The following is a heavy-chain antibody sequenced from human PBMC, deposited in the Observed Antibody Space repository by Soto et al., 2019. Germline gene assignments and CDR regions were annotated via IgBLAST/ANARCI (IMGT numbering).Heavy chain of an antibody. V-gene: IGHV1-69*06. CDR1: GGTFSSYA. CDR3: ARDRVELRWYNFDY. Sequence: SVKVSCKASGGTFSSYAISWVRQAPGQGLEWMGGIIPIFGTANYAQKFQGRVTITADKSTSTAYMELSSLRSEDTAVYYCARDRVELRWYNFDYWGQGTLVTVSS. D-gene: IGHD1-7*01. CDR2: IIPIFGTA. J-gene: IGHJ4*02.